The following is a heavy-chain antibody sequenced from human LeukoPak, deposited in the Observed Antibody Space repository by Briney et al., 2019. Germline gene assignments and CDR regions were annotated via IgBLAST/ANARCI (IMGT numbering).Heavy chain of an antibody. CDR1: GFTFSSYG. V-gene: IGHV3-33*06. Sequence: GGSLRLSCAASGFTFSSYGMHWVRQAPGKGLEWVAVIWYDGSNKYYADSVKGRFTISRDNSKNTLYLQMNSLRAEDTAVYYCAKDGDGEDYYYRPVGAEETTVSVSS. D-gene: IGHD7-27*01. CDR2: IWYDGSNK. J-gene: IGHJ6*03. CDR3: AKDGDGEDYYYRPV.